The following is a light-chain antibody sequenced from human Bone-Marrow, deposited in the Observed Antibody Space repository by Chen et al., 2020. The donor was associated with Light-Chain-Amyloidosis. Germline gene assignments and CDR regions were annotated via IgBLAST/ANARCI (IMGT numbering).Light chain of an antibody. V-gene: IGKV3-15*01. CDR2: GAS. CDR1: QSVSSN. Sequence: EIVMTQSPATLSVSPGERATLSCRASQSVSSNLAWHQQKPGQAPRLLIYGASTRATGIPARFSGSGSGTDFTLTISSIEAEDFAVYSCQQYNQWPKTFGRGTKVEI. J-gene: IGKJ1*01. CDR3: QQYNQWPKT.